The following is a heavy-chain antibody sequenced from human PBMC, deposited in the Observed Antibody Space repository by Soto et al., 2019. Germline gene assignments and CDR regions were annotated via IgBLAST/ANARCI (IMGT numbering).Heavy chain of an antibody. Sequence: QVQLVESGGGVVQPGRSLRLSCEASGFTFSSYGMHWVRQAPGKGLEWVAVIWYDGRRKYFADAVKGRFTISRDTSANTVYLQMNCLRAEDTAAYFCARHDDGSSHYSKFHYWGQGTLVTVSS. CDR3: ARHDDGSSHYSKFHY. CDR2: IWYDGRRK. D-gene: IGHD3-22*01. CDR1: GFTFSSYG. J-gene: IGHJ4*02. V-gene: IGHV3-33*01.